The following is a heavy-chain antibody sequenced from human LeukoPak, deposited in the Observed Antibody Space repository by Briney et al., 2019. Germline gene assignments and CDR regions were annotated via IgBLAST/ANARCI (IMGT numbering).Heavy chain of an antibody. V-gene: IGHV3-30-3*01. CDR3: ARAEWELLNFDY. Sequence: GGSLRLSCAASGFTFSSYAMHWVRLAPGKGLEWVAVISYDGSDKYYADSVKGRFTISRDNSKNTLYLQMNSLRAEDTAVYYCARAEWELLNFDYWGQGTLVTVSS. CDR2: ISYDGSDK. CDR1: GFTFSSYA. D-gene: IGHD1-26*01. J-gene: IGHJ4*02.